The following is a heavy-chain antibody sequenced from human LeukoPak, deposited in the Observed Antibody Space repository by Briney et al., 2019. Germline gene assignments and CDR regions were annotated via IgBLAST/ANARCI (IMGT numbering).Heavy chain of an antibody. D-gene: IGHD3-9*01. CDR1: GGSISSGDYY. CDR3: ARLSDFDILTGYHYYFDY. Sequence: SETLSLTCTVSGGSISSGDYYWSWIRQPPGKGLEWIGYIYYSGSTYYNPSLKGRITISVDTSKNQFSLKLTSVTAADSAVYYCARLSDFDILTGYHYYFDYWGQGALVTVSS. CDR2: IYYSGST. V-gene: IGHV4-30-4*01. J-gene: IGHJ4*02.